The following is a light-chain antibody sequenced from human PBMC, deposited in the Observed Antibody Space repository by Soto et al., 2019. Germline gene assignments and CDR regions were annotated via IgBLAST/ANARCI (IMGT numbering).Light chain of an antibody. CDR3: SSYTSSSTQV. CDR1: SSDVGGYNY. V-gene: IGLV2-14*01. J-gene: IGLJ1*01. Sequence: QSALTQPASVSGSPGQSITISCTGTSSDVGGYNYVSWYQQHPGKAPKLMIYDVSNRPSGVSNRFSGSKSGNTASLTISGXXXXXXXDYYCSSYTSSSTQVFGTGTKLTVL. CDR2: DVS.